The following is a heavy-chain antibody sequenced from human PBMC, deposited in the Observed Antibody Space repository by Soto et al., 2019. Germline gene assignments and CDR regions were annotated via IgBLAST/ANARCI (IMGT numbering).Heavy chain of an antibody. J-gene: IGHJ4*02. CDR2: IGAAGDT. D-gene: IGHD3-16*01. Sequence: EVQLVESGGGLVQPGGSLRLSCAASGFTFSNYALHWVRQPTGKGLEWVSGIGAAGDTYSPGSVKGRFTISRENAKNSLYLQMNSLRAGDTAVYYCAAGGVTSVAQFDYWGQGTLVTVSS. CDR3: AAGGVTSVAQFDY. V-gene: IGHV3-13*01. CDR1: GFTFSNYA.